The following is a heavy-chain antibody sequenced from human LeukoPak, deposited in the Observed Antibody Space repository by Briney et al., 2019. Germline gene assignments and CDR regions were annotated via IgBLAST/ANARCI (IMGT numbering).Heavy chain of an antibody. CDR1: GYTLTGYY. V-gene: IGHV1-2*06. J-gene: IGHJ4*02. D-gene: IGHD1-1*01. Sequence: PSVKVSCKSHGYTLTGYYMHWVPQAPGQGLEWMGRINPKTGATNYAQNFQGRVTMTRDTSIRTVYMELSRLRSDDTAVYYCTRETDYYLDHWGRGTLVTVSS. CDR3: TRETDYYLDH. CDR2: INPKTGAT.